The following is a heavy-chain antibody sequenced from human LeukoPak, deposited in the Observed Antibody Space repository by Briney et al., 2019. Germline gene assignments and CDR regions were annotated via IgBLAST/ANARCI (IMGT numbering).Heavy chain of an antibody. CDR2: INHSGST. J-gene: IGHJ5*02. CDR1: GGSFSGYY. V-gene: IGHV4-34*01. Sequence: SETLSLTCAVYGGSFSGYYWSWIRQPPGKGLEWIGEINHSGSTNYNPSLKSRVTISVDTSKNQFSLKLSSVTAADPAVYYCARGGRVVPAAISWFDPWGQGTLVTVSS. D-gene: IGHD2-2*01. CDR3: ARGGRVVPAAISWFDP.